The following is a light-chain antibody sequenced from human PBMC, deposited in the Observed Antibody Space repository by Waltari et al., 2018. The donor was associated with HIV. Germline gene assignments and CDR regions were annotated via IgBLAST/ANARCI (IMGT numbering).Light chain of an antibody. Sequence: QPALTQPASVSGSPGQSITLSCSGTSSDIGTYELVSWYQQHPGKAPKVIVYEVTKRPSGNSDLFAGSKSGNTASLTISGLQAEDEADYYCCSYAGRSIYVFGTGTTVTVL. CDR3: CSYAGRSIYV. V-gene: IGLV2-23*02. CDR1: SSDIGTYEL. CDR2: EVT. J-gene: IGLJ1*01.